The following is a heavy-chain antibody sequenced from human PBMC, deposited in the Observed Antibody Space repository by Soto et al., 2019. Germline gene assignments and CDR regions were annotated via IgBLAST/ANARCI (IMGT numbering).Heavy chain of an antibody. CDR3: ARARGANRFDY. CDR2: ISSSSSYI. J-gene: IGHJ4*02. Sequence: GGSLRLSCAASGFTFDDYGMSWVRQAPGKGLEWVSSISSSSSYIYYADSVKGRFTISRDNAKNSLYLQMNSLRAEDTAVYYCARARGANRFDYWGQGTPVTVSS. CDR1: GFTFDDYG. D-gene: IGHD3-10*01. V-gene: IGHV3-21*01.